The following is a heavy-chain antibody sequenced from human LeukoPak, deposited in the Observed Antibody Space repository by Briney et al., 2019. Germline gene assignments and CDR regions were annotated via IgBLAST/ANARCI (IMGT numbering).Heavy chain of an antibody. CDR3: AGDPTPPPKYYFDY. V-gene: IGHV3-30*04. CDR2: ISYDGSNK. J-gene: IGHJ4*02. CDR1: GFTFSSYA. Sequence: PGGSLRLSCAASGFTFSSYAMHWVRQAPGEGLEWVAVISYDGSNKYYADSVKGRFTISRDNSKNTLYLQMNSLRAEDTAVYYCAGDPTPPPKYYFDYWGQGTLVTVSS.